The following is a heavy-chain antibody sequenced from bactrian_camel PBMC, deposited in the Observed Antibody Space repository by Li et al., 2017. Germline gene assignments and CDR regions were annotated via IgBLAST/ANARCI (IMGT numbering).Heavy chain of an antibody. D-gene: IGHD4*01. CDR3: AKAAYYCEYAT. Sequence: QVQLVESGGGSVQAGGSLSLSCAGSGFTHSVCTMGWYRQTPGKERVVVSTILSDGTTYYADSVKGRFTISQDNAKNTLYLQKDSLKPEDTAMYYCAKAAYYCEYATWGQGTQVTVS. V-gene: IGHV3S55*01. CDR1: GFTHSVCT. CDR2: ILSDGTT. J-gene: IGHJ4*01.